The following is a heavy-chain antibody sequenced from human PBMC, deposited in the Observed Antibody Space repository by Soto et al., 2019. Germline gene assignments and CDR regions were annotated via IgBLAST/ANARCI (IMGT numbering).Heavy chain of an antibody. D-gene: IGHD2-15*01. J-gene: IGHJ6*02. CDR3: ARSEEDSDYYYYGMDV. Sequence: SQTLSLTCVGSGDTVSSNSVAWNWVRQSPSRGLEWLGRTYYRSRWYSDYAVSVRSRIDINADTSKNQVSLQLNSVAPEDTAVYYCARSEEDSDYYYYGMDVWGQGTTVTVS. CDR2: TYYRSRWYS. V-gene: IGHV6-1*01. CDR1: GDTVSSNSVA.